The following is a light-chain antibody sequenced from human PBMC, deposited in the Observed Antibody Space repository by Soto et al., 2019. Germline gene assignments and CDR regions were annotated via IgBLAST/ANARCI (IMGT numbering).Light chain of an antibody. CDR2: GAS. Sequence: EIVLTQSPGTLSLSPGERATLSCRASQSVRSNYLAWYQQKPGQAPRLLIYGASSRATGIPDRFSGTGSGTDFTLTISSLEPEDVAVYHCQQYGGSPYTFGTGTKLEIK. CDR1: QSVRSNY. J-gene: IGKJ2*01. V-gene: IGKV3-20*01. CDR3: QQYGGSPYT.